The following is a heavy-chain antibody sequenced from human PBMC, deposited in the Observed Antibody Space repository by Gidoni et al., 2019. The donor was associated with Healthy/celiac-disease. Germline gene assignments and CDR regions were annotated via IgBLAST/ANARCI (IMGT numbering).Heavy chain of an antibody. J-gene: IGHJ6*02. Sequence: QVTLRESGPALVKPTQPLTLTCTFSGFSLTPRGMCVSWIRQPPGKALEWLALIDWDDDKYYSTSLKTRRTISKDTSKNQVVLTMTNMDPVDTATYYCARILRSTPHYYYYYGMDVWGQGTTVTVSS. D-gene: IGHD2-2*01. CDR1: GFSLTPRGMC. CDR3: ARILRSTPHYYYYYGMDV. V-gene: IGHV2-70*01. CDR2: IDWDDDK.